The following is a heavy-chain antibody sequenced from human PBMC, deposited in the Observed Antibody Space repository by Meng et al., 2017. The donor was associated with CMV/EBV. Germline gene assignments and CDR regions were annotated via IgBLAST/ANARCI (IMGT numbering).Heavy chain of an antibody. J-gene: IGHJ4*02. CDR3: ARRDGYKGGLDY. Sequence: SETLSLTCAVYGGSFSGYYCSWIRQPPGKGLEWSGENNHSVSTNYNPSLKSRVTISVDTSKNQFSLKLSSVTAADTAVYYWARRDGYKGGLDYWGQGTLVTVSS. D-gene: IGHD5-24*01. V-gene: IGHV4-34*01. CDR1: GGSFSGYY. CDR2: NNHSVST.